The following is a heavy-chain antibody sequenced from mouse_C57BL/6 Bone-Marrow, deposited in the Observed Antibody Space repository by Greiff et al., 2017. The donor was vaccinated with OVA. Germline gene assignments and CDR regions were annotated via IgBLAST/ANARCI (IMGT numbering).Heavy chain of an antibody. CDR3: ARRGLRRPFAY. Sequence: EVQRVESGGDLVKPGGSLKLSCAASGFTFSSYGMSWVRQTPDKRLEWVATISSGGSYTYYPDSVKGRFTISRDNAKNTLYLQMSSLKSEDTAMYYCARRGLRRPFAYWGQGTLVTVSA. CDR2: ISSGGSYT. J-gene: IGHJ3*01. CDR1: GFTFSSYG. D-gene: IGHD2-2*01. V-gene: IGHV5-6*01.